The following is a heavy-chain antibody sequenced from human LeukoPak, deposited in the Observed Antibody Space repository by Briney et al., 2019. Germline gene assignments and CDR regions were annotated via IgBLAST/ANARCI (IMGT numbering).Heavy chain of an antibody. CDR2: IAGGDEST. D-gene: IGHD1-1*01. CDR3: AGGVYWSLDY. V-gene: IGHV3-23*01. J-gene: IGHJ4*02. CDR1: GFIFNTNG. Sequence: GGSLRLSCAISGFIFNTNGMNWVRRSPGKGLEWLATIAGGDESTYYADSVKGRFAISRDNSKNTVFLHMNSLRVEDTAVYYCAGGVYWSLDYWGQGTPVTVSS.